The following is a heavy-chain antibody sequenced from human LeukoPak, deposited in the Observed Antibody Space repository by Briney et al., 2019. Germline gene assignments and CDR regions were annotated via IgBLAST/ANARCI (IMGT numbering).Heavy chain of an antibody. CDR3: ARAVVVAAPHDY. CDR2: ISYDGSNK. CDR1: GFTFSSYA. J-gene: IGHJ4*02. V-gene: IGHV3-30-3*01. D-gene: IGHD2-15*01. Sequence: GGSLRLSCAASGFTFSSYAMHWVRQAPGKGLEWVAVISYDGSNKYYADSVKGRFTISRDNSKNTLYLQMNSLRAEDTAVYYCARAVVVAAPHDYWGQGTLVTVSS.